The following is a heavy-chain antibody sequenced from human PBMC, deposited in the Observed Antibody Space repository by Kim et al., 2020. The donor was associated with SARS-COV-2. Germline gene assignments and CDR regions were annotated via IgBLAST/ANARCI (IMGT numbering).Heavy chain of an antibody. Sequence: GGSLRLSCAASGFTFSSYAMHWVRQAPGKGLEWVAVISYDGSNKYYADSVKGRFTISRDNSKNTLYLQMNSLRAEDTAVYYCARGKGGGSGSYHKGGAFDIWGQGTMVTVSS. D-gene: IGHD3-10*01. V-gene: IGHV3-30-3*01. J-gene: IGHJ3*02. CDR2: ISYDGSNK. CDR1: GFTFSSYA. CDR3: ARGKGGGSGSYHKGGAFDI.